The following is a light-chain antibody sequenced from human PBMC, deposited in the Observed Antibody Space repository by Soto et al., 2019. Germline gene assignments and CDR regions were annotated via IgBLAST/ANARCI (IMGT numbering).Light chain of an antibody. CDR3: SSYTSSSKV. V-gene: IGLV2-14*01. J-gene: IGLJ1*01. CDR1: SSDVGGYNY. Sequence: QSVLTQPASVSGSPGQPITISCTGTSSDVGGYNYVSWYRQHPGKAPKLMIYDVSNRPSGVSNRFSGSKSGNTASLTISGLQAEDEADYYCSSYTSSSKVFGTGTKVTVL. CDR2: DVS.